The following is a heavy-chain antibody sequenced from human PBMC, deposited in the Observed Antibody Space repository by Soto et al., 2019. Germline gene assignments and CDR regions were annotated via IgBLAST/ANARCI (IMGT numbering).Heavy chain of an antibody. V-gene: IGHV4-4*02. D-gene: IGHD2-2*01. CDR3: ARKSYHEVPLYYYYGMDV. CDR2: IYHSGST. CDR1: GGSISSSNW. Sequence: SETLSLTCAVSGGSISSSNWWSWDRQPQGKGLEWIGEIYHSGSTNYNPSLKSRVTISVDKSKNQFSLKLSSVTAADTAVYYCARKSYHEVPLYYYYGMDVWGQGTTVTVSS. J-gene: IGHJ6*02.